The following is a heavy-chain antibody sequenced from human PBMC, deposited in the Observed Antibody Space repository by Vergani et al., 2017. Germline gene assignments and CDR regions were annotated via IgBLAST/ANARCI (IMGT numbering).Heavy chain of an antibody. CDR3: AKEGKYDYVWGSYRWYYFDY. J-gene: IGHJ4*02. CDR2: ISWNSGSI. CDR1: GFTFSSYA. V-gene: IGHV3-9*01. Sequence: EVQLLESGGGLVQPGGSLRLSCAASGFTFSSYAMSWVRQAPGKGLEWVSAISWNSGSIGYADSVKGRFTISRDNAKNSLYLQMNSLRAEDTALYYCAKEGKYDYVWGSYRWYYFDYWGQGTLVTVSS. D-gene: IGHD3-16*02.